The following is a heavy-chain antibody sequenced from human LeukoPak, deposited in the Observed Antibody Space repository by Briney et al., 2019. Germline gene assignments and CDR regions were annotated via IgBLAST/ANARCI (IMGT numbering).Heavy chain of an antibody. CDR1: GYTFTGYY. Sequence: ASVKVSCKASGYTFTGYYMHWVRQAPGQGLEWMGRINPNSGSTNYAQKFQGRVTMTRDTSISTAYMELSRLRSDDTAVYYCARGTTVTTGELDYWGQGTLVTVSS. D-gene: IGHD4-17*01. CDR2: INPNSGST. J-gene: IGHJ4*02. V-gene: IGHV1-2*06. CDR3: ARGTTVTTGELDY.